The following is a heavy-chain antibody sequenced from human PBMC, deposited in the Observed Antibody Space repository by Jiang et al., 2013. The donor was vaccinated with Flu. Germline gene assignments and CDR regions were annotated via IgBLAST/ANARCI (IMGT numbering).Heavy chain of an antibody. CDR2: IYYSGST. D-gene: IGHD2-2*01. Sequence: GSGLVKPSETLSLTCTVSGGSISSSSYYWGWIRQPPGKGLEWIGSIYYSGSTYYNPSLKSRVTISVDTSKNQFSLKLSSVTAADTAVYYCARHWWVSTSCPIDYWGQGTLVTVSS. J-gene: IGHJ4*02. CDR3: ARHWWVSTSCPIDY. V-gene: IGHV4-39*01. CDR1: GGSISSSSYY.